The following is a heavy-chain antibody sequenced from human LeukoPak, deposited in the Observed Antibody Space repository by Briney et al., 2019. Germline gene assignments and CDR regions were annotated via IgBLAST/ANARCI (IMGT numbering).Heavy chain of an antibody. CDR3: ARGISSSSWYAPDY. CDR2: IYYSGST. CDR1: GGSICSYY. J-gene: IGHJ4*02. D-gene: IGHD6-13*01. Sequence: SETLSLTXTVSGGSICSYYWSWIRQAPGKGLEWIGYIYYSGSTNYNPSLKSRVTISVDTSKNQFSLKLSSVTAADTAVYYCARGISSSSWYAPDYWGQGTLVTVSS. V-gene: IGHV4-59*01.